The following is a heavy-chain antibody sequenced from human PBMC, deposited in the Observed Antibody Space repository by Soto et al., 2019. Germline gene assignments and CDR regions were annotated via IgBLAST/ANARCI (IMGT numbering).Heavy chain of an antibody. CDR1: GYTFTSYG. J-gene: IGHJ4*02. CDR3: ARVKLGYHDFWSGYPYYFDY. Sequence: GASVKVSCKASGYTFTSYGISWVRQAPGQGLEWMGWISAYNGNTNYAQKLQGRVTMTTDTSTSTAYMELRSLRSDDTAVYYCARVKLGYHDFWSGYPYYFDYWGQGTLVTVSS. CDR2: ISAYNGNT. D-gene: IGHD3-3*01. V-gene: IGHV1-18*01.